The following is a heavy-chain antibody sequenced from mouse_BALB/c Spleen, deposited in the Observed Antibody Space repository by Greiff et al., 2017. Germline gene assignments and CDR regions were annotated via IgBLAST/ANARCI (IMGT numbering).Heavy chain of an antibody. V-gene: IGHV14-3*02. D-gene: IGHD2-3*01. CDR3: ARGDGYYAMDY. CDR1: GLNIKDTY. Sequence: EVQLQQSGAELVKPGASVKLSCTASGLNIKDTYMHWVKQRPEQGLEWIGRIDPANGNTKYDPKFQGKATITADTSSNTAYLQLSSLTSEDTAVYYCARGDGYYAMDYWGQGTSVTVSS. CDR2: IDPANGNT. J-gene: IGHJ4*01.